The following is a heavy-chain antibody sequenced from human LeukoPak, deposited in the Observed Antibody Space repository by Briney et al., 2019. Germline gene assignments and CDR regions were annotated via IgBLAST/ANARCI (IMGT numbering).Heavy chain of an antibody. V-gene: IGHV3-23*01. CDR3: AKARTPYNSGFDY. CDR2: ISASGSTT. D-gene: IGHD6-19*01. Sequence: GGSLRLSCAASGFTFTDYAMGWVRQAPGQGLEWASTISASGSTTYYADSVRGRFTISRDNSRNTLSLQMSSLRAEDTAVYYCAKARTPYNSGFDYWGQGTLVAVSS. J-gene: IGHJ4*02. CDR1: GFTFTDYA.